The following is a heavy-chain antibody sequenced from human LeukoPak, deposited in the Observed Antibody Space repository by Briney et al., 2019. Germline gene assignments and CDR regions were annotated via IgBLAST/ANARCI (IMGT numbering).Heavy chain of an antibody. V-gene: IGHV4-59*12. CDR3: ASCLSYYYDTSGHQVRDAFDI. J-gene: IGHJ3*02. D-gene: IGHD3-22*01. CDR1: GGSISGYF. CDR2: IYYTGTT. Sequence: SETPSLTCTVSGGSISGYFWSWIRQSPGKGLEWIGYIYYTGTTYYSPSLRSRVTISVDTSKNQFSLKLSSVTAADTAVYYCASCLSYYYDTSGHQVRDAFDIWGQGTMVTVSS.